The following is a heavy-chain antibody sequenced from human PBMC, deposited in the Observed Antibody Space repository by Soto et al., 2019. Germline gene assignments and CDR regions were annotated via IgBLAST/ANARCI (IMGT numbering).Heavy chain of an antibody. CDR3: AKVAGLLMADTGAYYYNVLDA. CDR1: GFTFSSYA. V-gene: IGHV3-30-3*01. Sequence: PGGSLRLSCAASGFTFSSYAMHWVRQAPGKGLEWVAVISYDGSNKYYADSVKGRFTISRDNSKNTLYLQMNSLRAEDTAVYYCAKVAGLLMADTGAYYYNVLDAWGQGTTVTVSS. J-gene: IGHJ6*02. CDR2: ISYDGSNK. D-gene: IGHD2-8*01.